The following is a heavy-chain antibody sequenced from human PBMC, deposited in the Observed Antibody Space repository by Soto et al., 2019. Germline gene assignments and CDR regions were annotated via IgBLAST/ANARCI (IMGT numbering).Heavy chain of an antibody. V-gene: IGHV4-31*03. Sequence: SETLSLTCTVSGASISSSGNYWGWLPQHPGKGLEWIGYIYYSGSTYYNPSLKSRVTISVDTSKNQFSLKLSSVTAADTAVYYCARDRGYSYGYFDYWGQGTLVTVSS. CDR3: ARDRGYSYGYFDY. CDR2: IYYSGST. D-gene: IGHD5-18*01. J-gene: IGHJ4*02. CDR1: GASISSSGNY.